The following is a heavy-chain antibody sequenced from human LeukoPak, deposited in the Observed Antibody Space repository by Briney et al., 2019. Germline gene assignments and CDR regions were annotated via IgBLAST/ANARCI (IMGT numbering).Heavy chain of an antibody. Sequence: SETLSLTCTVSGGSISSYYWSWIRQPPGKGLEWIGYIYYSGSTNYNPSPKSRVTISVDTSKNQFSLKLSSVTAADTAVYYCAREPLLSPTVGATTSWYFDLWGRGTLVTVSS. V-gene: IGHV4-59*01. J-gene: IGHJ2*01. CDR2: IYYSGST. CDR1: GGSISSYY. CDR3: AREPLLSPTVGATTSWYFDL. D-gene: IGHD1-26*01.